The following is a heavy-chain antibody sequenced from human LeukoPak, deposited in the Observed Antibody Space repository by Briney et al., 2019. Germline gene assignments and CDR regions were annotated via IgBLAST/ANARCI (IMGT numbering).Heavy chain of an antibody. J-gene: IGHJ4*01. V-gene: IGHV3-21*01. Sequence: GGSLRLSCAASGFTFSSYSMNWVRQAPGKGLEWVSSISSSSSYIYYADSVKGRFTISRDNAKNSLYLQMNSLRAEDTAVYYCARDLVYYDSSGVGWGQGTLVTVSS. CDR3: ARDLVYYDSSGVG. D-gene: IGHD3-22*01. CDR2: ISSSSSYI. CDR1: GFTFSSYS.